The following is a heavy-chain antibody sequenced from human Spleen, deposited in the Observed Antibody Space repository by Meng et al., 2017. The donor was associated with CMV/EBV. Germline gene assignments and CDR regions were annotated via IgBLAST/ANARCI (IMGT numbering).Heavy chain of an antibody. V-gene: IGHV6-1*01. CDR2: TYYRSKWYN. Sequence: SETLSLTCAISGDSVSSNSAAWNWIRQSPSRGLEWLGRTYYRSKWYNDYAVSVKSRITINPDTFKNQFSLHLNSVTPEDTAMYYCARVLHFDFWSGYYDYWGQGTLVTVSS. CDR3: ARVLHFDFWSGYYDY. CDR1: GDSVSSNSAA. D-gene: IGHD3-3*01. J-gene: IGHJ4*02.